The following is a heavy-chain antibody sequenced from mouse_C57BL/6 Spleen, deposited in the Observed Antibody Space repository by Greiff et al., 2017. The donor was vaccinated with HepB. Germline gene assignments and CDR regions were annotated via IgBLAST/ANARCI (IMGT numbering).Heavy chain of an antibody. CDR2: IYPGSGST. CDR3: ASRGGYYYGSSSD. J-gene: IGHJ2*01. CDR1: GYTFTSYW. V-gene: IGHV1-55*01. D-gene: IGHD1-1*01. Sequence: QVQLQQPGAELVKPGASVKMSCKASGYTFTSYWITWVKQRPGQGLEWIGDIYPGSGSTNYNEKFKSKATLTVDTSSSTAYMQLSSLTSEDSAVYYGASRGGYYYGSSSDWGQGTPLTVSS.